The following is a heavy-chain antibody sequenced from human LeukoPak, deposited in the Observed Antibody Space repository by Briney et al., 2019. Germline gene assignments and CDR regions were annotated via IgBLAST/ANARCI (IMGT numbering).Heavy chain of an antibody. J-gene: IGHJ3*02. Sequence: GESLRLSCVASGFTFRSYAMSWVRQAPGKGLEWVSGISSSGGSTYYADSVKGRFTISRDNSKNTLFLQMNSLRAEDTAVYYCAKFGSGWYYGASDIWGQGTMVTISS. D-gene: IGHD6-19*01. CDR1: GFTFRSYA. V-gene: IGHV3-23*01. CDR2: ISSSGGST. CDR3: AKFGSGWYYGASDI.